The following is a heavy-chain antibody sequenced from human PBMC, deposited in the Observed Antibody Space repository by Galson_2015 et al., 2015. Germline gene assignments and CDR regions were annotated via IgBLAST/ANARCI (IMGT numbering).Heavy chain of an antibody. CDR3: AKTNMDTDLYFDY. J-gene: IGHJ4*02. D-gene: IGHD5-18*01. V-gene: IGHV3-11*01. Sequence: SLRLSCAASGFTFSDYYMSWLRQAAGKGLEWVSYISRSDSTIYCADSVNGRFTISRDNAKNSLYLQMNSLRAEDTAVYYCAKTNMDTDLYFDYWGQGTLVTVSS. CDR2: ISRSDSTI. CDR1: GFTFSDYY.